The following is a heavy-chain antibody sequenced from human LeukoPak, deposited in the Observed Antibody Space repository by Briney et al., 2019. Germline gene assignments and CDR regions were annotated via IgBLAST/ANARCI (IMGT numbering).Heavy chain of an antibody. CDR1: GGTFSSYA. V-gene: IGHV1-69*05. J-gene: IGHJ4*02. D-gene: IGHD3-22*01. Sequence: SVKVSCKASGGTFSSYAISWVRQAPGQGLEWMGGIIPIFGTANYAQKFQGRVTITTDESTSTAYMELSSLRSEDTTVYYCARGTYYYDSSGYSGFDYWGQGTLVTVSS. CDR2: IIPIFGTA. CDR3: ARGTYYYDSSGYSGFDY.